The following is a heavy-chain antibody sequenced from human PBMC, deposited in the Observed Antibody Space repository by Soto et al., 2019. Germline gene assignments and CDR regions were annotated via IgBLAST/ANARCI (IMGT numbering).Heavy chain of an antibody. CDR2: IRSKANSYAT. Sequence: GGYLRLSCAASGFTFSGSVMHWVRQASGKGLEWVGRIRSKANSYATAYAVSVKGRFTISRDDSRNTAYLQMNSLKTEDTAVYYCARGVYDFWSGHPKGLDYWGQGTVGTGS. D-gene: IGHD3-3*01. CDR1: GFTFSGSV. V-gene: IGHV3-73*01. J-gene: IGHJ4*02. CDR3: ARGVYDFWSGHPKGLDY.